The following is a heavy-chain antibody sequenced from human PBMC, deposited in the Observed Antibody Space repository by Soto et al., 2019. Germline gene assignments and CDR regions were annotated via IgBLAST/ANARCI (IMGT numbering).Heavy chain of an antibody. CDR3: ARERDDGSWSSAESLQH. J-gene: IGHJ1*01. V-gene: IGHV1-18*01. CDR2: IRGYNGNT. Sequence: GASVKVSCKASGYPFTNYGISWVRQAPGQGREWIGWIRGYNGNTNYVQKFKGIVTMTTDTSTSTAYMEVRSLRYDDTAVYYCARERDDGSWSSAESLQHWGQGTLVTAPQ. CDR1: GYPFTNYG. D-gene: IGHD2-2*01.